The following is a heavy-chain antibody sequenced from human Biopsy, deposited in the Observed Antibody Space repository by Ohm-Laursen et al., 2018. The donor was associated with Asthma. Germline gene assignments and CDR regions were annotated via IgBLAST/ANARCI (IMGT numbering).Heavy chain of an antibody. V-gene: IGHV4-34*01. J-gene: IGHJ3*02. CDR1: GGSFSAYY. CDR3: ARTYYDFLTGQVNDAFDT. D-gene: IGHD3-9*01. Sequence: GTLSLTCSVYGGSFSAYYWSWIRQPPGKGLEWIAEINHSGSTNYNPSLKSRVTMSVDTSKNQLFLNLSSVTAADTAVYYCARTYYDFLTGQVNDAFDTWGQGTMVTVSS. CDR2: INHSGST.